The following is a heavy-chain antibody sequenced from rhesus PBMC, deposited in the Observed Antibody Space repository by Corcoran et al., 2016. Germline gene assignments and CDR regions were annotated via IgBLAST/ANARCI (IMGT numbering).Heavy chain of an antibody. D-gene: IGHD6-25*01. CDR2: IYGSSTST. V-gene: IGHV4S10*01. J-gene: IGHJ4*01. CDR3: ARGVGAAAGIDY. CDR1: GGSISDSYR. Sequence: QVQLQESGPGVVKPSETLSLTCAVSGGSISDSYRWSWIRQPPGKGLEWIGYIYGSSTSTNYNPSLKSRVTISKDTAKNQFSLKLSSGTAADTAVYYCARGVGAAAGIDYWGQGVLVTVSS.